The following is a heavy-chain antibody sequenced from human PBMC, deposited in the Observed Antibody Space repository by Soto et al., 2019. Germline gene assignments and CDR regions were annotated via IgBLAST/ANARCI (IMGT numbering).Heavy chain of an antibody. V-gene: IGHV3-48*01. CDR1: GFTFSSYS. Sequence: EVQLVESGGGLVQPGGSLRLSCAASGFTFSSYSMNWVRQAPGKGLEWVSYISSSSSTIYYADSVKGRFTISRDNAKNSLNLQMNSLRAEDTAVYYCARVAATRAFDYWGQGTLVTVSS. J-gene: IGHJ4*02. CDR3: ARVAATRAFDY. D-gene: IGHD2-15*01. CDR2: ISSSSSTI.